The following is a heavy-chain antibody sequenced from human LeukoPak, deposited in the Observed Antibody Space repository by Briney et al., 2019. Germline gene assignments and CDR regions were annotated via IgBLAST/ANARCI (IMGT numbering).Heavy chain of an antibody. CDR1: GDSFSSYF. V-gene: IGHV4-4*07. Sequence: PSETLSLTCTVSGDSFSSYFWSWIRQPAGKGLEWIGRMYTSGITNSNPSLKSRVTMSVDTSKNQFSLNLTSVTAADTAVYYCAREIIGTRGVDYWGQGILVTVSS. D-gene: IGHD1-7*01. J-gene: IGHJ4*02. CDR3: AREIIGTRGVDY. CDR2: MYTSGIT.